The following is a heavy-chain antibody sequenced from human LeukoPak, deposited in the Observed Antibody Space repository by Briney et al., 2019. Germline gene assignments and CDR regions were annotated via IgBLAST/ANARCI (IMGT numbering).Heavy chain of an antibody. CDR1: GGSISSSSYY. CDR3: AREKSSAARRRFDY. Sequence: PSETLSLTCTVSGGSISSSSYYWGWISQPPGKGLEWIGSIYYSGSTYYNPSLKSRVTISVDTSKNQFSLKLSSVTAADTAVYYCAREKSSAARRRFDYWGQGTLVTVYS. V-gene: IGHV4-39*07. J-gene: IGHJ4*02. D-gene: IGHD6-6*01. CDR2: IYYSGST.